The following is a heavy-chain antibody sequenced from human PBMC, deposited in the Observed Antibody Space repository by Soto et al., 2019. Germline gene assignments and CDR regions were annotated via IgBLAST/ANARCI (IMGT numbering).Heavy chain of an antibody. V-gene: IGHV3-74*01. J-gene: IGHJ4*02. CDR1: GFTFSSYW. CDR3: ASIFDYGDYFDY. CDR2: INSDGSST. Sequence: GGSLRLSCAASGFTFSSYWMHWVRQAPGKGPVWVSRINSDGSSTSYADSVKGRFTISRDNAKNTLYLQMNSLRAEDTAVYYCASIFDYGDYFDYWGQGTLVTVSS. D-gene: IGHD4-17*01.